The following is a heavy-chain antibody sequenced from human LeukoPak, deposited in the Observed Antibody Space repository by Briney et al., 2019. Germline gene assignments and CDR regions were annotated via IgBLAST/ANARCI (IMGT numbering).Heavy chain of an antibody. CDR1: GFTFSSYA. V-gene: IGHV3-23*01. CDR3: AKRRVTWELLPTYFDY. D-gene: IGHD1-26*01. Sequence: GGSLRLSCAASGFTFSSYAMSWVRQAPGKGLEWVSAISGSGGSTYYADSVKGRFTISRDNSENTLHLQMNSLRAEDTAVYYCAKRRVTWELLPTYFDYWGQGTLVTVSS. CDR2: ISGSGGST. J-gene: IGHJ4*02.